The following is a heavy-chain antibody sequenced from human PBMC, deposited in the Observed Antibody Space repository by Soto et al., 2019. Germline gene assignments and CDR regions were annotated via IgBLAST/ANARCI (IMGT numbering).Heavy chain of an antibody. CDR2: ISGSGGST. CDR1: GFTFSSYA. V-gene: IGHV3-23*01. Sequence: PGGSLRLSCAASGFTFSSYAMSWVRQAPGKGLEWVSTISGSGGSTYYTDSVKGRFTISGDNSKNTLYLQMNSLRAEDTAVYYSANRKGYGWGPYGGQETLVTV. J-gene: IGHJ4*02. D-gene: IGHD3-10*01. CDR3: ANRKGYGWGPY.